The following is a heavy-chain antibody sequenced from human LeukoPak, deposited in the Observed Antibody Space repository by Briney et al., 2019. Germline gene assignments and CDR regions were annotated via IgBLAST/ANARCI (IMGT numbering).Heavy chain of an antibody. Sequence: GGSLRLSCAASGFTFSSYAMSWVRQAPGKGPEWVSAISSSGVSTYYADSVKGRFTISRDNSKNTLYRQMNSLRAEDTAVYYCARDRQDIVVVVAATGGGYFDYWGQGTLVTVSS. D-gene: IGHD2-15*01. CDR3: ARDRQDIVVVVAATGGGYFDY. J-gene: IGHJ4*02. CDR2: ISSSGVST. CDR1: GFTFSSYA. V-gene: IGHV3-23*01.